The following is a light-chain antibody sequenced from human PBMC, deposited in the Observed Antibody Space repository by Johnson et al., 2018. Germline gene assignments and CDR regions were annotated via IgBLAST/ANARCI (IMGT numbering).Light chain of an antibody. CDR3: GTGECSLSAGDV. CDR1: SSNIGNNY. Sequence: QSVLTQPPSVSAAPGQKVTISCSGSSSNIGNNYVSWYQQLPGTAPKLLIYENNKRPSGIPDRFSGYKSGTSATLGINGLQTGVEADYYGGTGECSLSAGDVFGTGTKVTVL. CDR2: ENN. J-gene: IGLJ1*01. V-gene: IGLV1-51*02.